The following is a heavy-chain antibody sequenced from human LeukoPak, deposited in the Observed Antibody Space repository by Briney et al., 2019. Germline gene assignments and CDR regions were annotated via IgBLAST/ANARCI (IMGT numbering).Heavy chain of an antibody. CDR3: ARSRGGYCSSTSCSRFDY. V-gene: IGHV4-59*01. Sequence: SETLSLTCSVSDGSINSYYWNWIRRPPGKGLEWIGYIYYNGNTNYSPSLKSRVTMSVDTSKNLFSLKVSSVTAADTAVYYCARSRGGYCSSTSCSRFDYWGQGTLVTVSS. CDR1: DGSINSYY. J-gene: IGHJ4*02. D-gene: IGHD2-2*01. CDR2: IYYNGNT.